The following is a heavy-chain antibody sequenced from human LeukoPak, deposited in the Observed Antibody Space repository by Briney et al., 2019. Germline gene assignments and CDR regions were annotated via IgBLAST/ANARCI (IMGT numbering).Heavy chain of an antibody. CDR1: GFSLSTSGMC. J-gene: IGHJ4*02. V-gene: IGHV2-70*01. D-gene: IGHD6-13*01. Sequence: SGPTLVNPTQTLTLTCTFSGFSLSTSGMCVSWIRQPPVKAQERLALIDWDDDKYYTTSLKTRLTISKDTSKNQVVLTMTNMDPVDTATYYCARVVRSSSRPFDFWGQGTLVTVS. CDR3: ARVVRSSSRPFDF. CDR2: IDWDDDK.